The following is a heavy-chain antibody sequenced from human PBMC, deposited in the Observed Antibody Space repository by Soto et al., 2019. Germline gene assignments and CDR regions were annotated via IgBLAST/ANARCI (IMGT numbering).Heavy chain of an antibody. CDR2: IKPNTGGT. V-gene: IGHV1-2*02. Sequence: ASVKVSCQASGYTFTGYYMHWVRHAPGQGLEWMGWIKPNTGGTNYAAKLQGSVIMTSETSIRTAYMELGRLKLGQTSVYYCATRRRKVMLPGYYYYCMNIWGQGAAVT. D-gene: IGHD3-9*01. CDR1: GYTFTGYY. CDR3: ATRRRKVMLPGYYYYCMNI. J-gene: IGHJ6*02.